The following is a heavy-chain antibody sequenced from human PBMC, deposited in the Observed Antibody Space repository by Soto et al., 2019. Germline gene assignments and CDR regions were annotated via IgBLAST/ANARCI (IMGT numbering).Heavy chain of an antibody. V-gene: IGHV1-69*06. J-gene: IGHJ4*02. CDR1: GGTFTSYA. CDR3: ARAMGLAVGRPFAY. CDR2: IIPIFATA. D-gene: IGHD6-19*01. Sequence: QVQLVQSGAEVKKPGSSVKVSCKASGGTFTSYAITWVRQAPGQGLEWMGGIIPIFATANYAQKFQGRVTITADKSTSTAYMELSSLRSDDTAVYYCARAMGLAVGRPFAYWGQGTLVIVS.